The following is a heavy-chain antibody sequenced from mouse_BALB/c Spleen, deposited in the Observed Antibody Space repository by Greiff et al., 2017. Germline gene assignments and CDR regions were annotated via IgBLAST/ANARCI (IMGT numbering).Heavy chain of an antibody. Sequence: SGPELVKPGASVKMSCKASGYTFTSYVMHWVKQKPGQGLEWIGYINPYNDGTKYNEKFKGKATLTSDKSSSTAYMELSSLTSEDSAVYYCARHYYGSSSYAMDYWGQGTSVTVSS. CDR2: INPYNDGT. D-gene: IGHD1-1*01. CDR1: GYTFTSYV. V-gene: IGHV1-14*01. CDR3: ARHYYGSSSYAMDY. J-gene: IGHJ4*01.